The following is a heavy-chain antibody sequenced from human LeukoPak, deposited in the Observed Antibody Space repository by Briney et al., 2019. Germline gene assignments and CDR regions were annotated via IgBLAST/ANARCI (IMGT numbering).Heavy chain of an antibody. V-gene: IGHV3-11*03. J-gene: IGHJ6*02. CDR2: IDSSSVYT. CDR1: GFPFSDYY. CDR3: ARSYDSRGYYYYGMDV. D-gene: IGHD3-22*01. Sequence: GGSLRLSCAASGFPFSDYYINWVRQAPGKGLEWLSYIDSSSVYTNYADSVKGRFTISRDNAKNSLYLQMNSLRAEDTAVYYCARSYDSRGYYYYGMDVWGQGTTVTVSS.